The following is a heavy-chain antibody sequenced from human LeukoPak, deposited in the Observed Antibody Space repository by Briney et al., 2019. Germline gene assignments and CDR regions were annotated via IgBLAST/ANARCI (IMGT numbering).Heavy chain of an antibody. D-gene: IGHD6-13*01. J-gene: IGHJ4*02. CDR2: ISSSGSIL. CDR1: GFTFSSYN. V-gene: IGHV3-48*02. CDR3: ARFSSSWLDY. Sequence: EGSLRLSCTASGFTFSSYNMNWVRQAPGKGLEWVSYISSSGSILYYADSLKGRFTISRDNAKNSLYLQMNSLRDEDTAVYYCARFSSSWLDYWGQGTLVTVSS.